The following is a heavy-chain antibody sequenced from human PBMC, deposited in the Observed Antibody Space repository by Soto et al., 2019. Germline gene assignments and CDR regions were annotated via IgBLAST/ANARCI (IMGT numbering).Heavy chain of an antibody. J-gene: IGHJ4*02. D-gene: IGHD3-10*01. V-gene: IGHV4-39*01. Sequence: QLQLQESGPGLVKPSETLSLTCTVSGGSISSSSYYWGWIRQPPGKGLEWIGSIYYSGSTYYNPPLKSRVTISVDTSKNQFSLKLSSVTAADTAVYYCARQLIWCGELLEWGQGTLVTVSS. CDR3: ARQLIWCGELLE. CDR1: GGSISSSSYY. CDR2: IYYSGST.